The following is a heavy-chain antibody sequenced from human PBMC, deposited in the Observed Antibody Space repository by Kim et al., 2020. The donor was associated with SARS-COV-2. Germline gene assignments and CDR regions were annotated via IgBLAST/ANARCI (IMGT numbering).Heavy chain of an antibody. CDR3: TTDPGYCSSTSCYARFDY. V-gene: IGHV3-15*01. D-gene: IGHD2-2*01. Sequence: KGRFTISRDDSKNTLYLQMNSLKTEDTAVYYCTTDPGYCSSTSCYARFDYWGQGTLVTVSS. J-gene: IGHJ4*02.